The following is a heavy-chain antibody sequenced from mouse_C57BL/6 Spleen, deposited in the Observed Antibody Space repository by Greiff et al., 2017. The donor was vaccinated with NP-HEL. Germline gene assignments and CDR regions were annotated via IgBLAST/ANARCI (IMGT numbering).Heavy chain of an antibody. CDR1: GYSFTGYY. D-gene: IGHD2-1*01. Sequence: VQLQQSGPELVKPGASVKISCKASGYSFTGYYMNWVKQSPEKSLEWIGEINPSTGGTTYNQKFKAKATLTVAKSSSTAYMQLKSLTSEDSAVYYCARGAIYSWFAYWGQGTLVTVSA. CDR3: ARGAIYSWFAY. CDR2: INPSTGGT. V-gene: IGHV1-42*01. J-gene: IGHJ3*01.